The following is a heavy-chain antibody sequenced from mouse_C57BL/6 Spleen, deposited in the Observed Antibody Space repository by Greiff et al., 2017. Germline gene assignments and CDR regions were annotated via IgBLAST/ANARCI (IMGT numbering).Heavy chain of an antibody. CDR1: GYTFTSYW. CDR2: IDTSDSET. Sequence: QVQLQQPGAELVRPGSSVKLSCKASGYTFTSYWMHWVKQRPIQGLEWIGNIDTSDSETHYTQKFKDKATLNVDKSSSTAYMQLSSLASEDSAVYYCAREGITPIAYWGQGTLVTVSA. CDR3: AREGITPIAY. V-gene: IGHV1-52*01. D-gene: IGHD1-1*01. J-gene: IGHJ3*01.